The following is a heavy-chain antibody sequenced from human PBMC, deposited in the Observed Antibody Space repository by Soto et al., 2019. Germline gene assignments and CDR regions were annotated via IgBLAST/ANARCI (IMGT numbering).Heavy chain of an antibody. CDR3: ARGADSSSWYPFRYYYYGMDV. Sequence: PGGSLRLSCAASGFTFSSYAMHWVRQAPGKGLEWVAVISYDGSNKYYADSVKGRFTISRDNSKNTLYLQMNSLRAEDTAVYYCARGADSSSWYPFRYYYYGMDVWGQGTTVTVSS. CDR1: GFTFSSYA. D-gene: IGHD6-13*01. CDR2: ISYDGSNK. V-gene: IGHV3-30-3*01. J-gene: IGHJ6*02.